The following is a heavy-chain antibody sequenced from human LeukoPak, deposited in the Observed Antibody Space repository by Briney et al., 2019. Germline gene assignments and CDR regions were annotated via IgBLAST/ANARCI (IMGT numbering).Heavy chain of an antibody. Sequence: GGSLRLSCAASGFTFSSYAMSWVRQAPGKGLEWVSAISGSGGSTYYADSVKGRFTISRDNSKNTLYLQMNSLRAEDRAVYYCAIYYDSSGYYEVDYWGQGTLVTVSS. V-gene: IGHV3-23*01. CDR1: GFTFSSYA. CDR3: AIYYDSSGYYEVDY. CDR2: ISGSGGST. D-gene: IGHD3-22*01. J-gene: IGHJ4*02.